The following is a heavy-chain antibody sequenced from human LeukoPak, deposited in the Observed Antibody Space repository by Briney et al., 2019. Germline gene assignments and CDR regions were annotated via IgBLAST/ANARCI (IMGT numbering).Heavy chain of an antibody. V-gene: IGHV4-30-4*01. CDR3: ARGGNGSSGYYYARY. Sequence: SETLSLTCTVSGGSISSGDYYWSWIRQPPGKGLEWIGYIYYSGSTYYNPSLKSRVTISVDTSKNQFSLKPSSVTAADTAVYYCARGGNGSSGYYYARYWGQGTLVTVSS. CDR1: GGSISSGDYY. CDR2: IYYSGST. J-gene: IGHJ4*02. D-gene: IGHD3-22*01.